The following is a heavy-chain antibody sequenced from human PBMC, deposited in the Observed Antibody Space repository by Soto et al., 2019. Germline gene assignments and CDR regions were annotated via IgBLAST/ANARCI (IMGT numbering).Heavy chain of an antibody. D-gene: IGHD3-10*01. Sequence: QVQLQESGPGLVKPSQTLSLTCTVSGGSISSGDYYWSWIRQPPGKGLEWIGNIYYSGSTYYNPSLKSRVTLSVDTSKNPFSLKLSSVTAADTAVYYCARVDYGSGSLGHYGMDVWGQGTTVTVSS. J-gene: IGHJ6*02. CDR3: ARVDYGSGSLGHYGMDV. CDR1: GGSISSGDYY. V-gene: IGHV4-30-4*01. CDR2: IYYSGST.